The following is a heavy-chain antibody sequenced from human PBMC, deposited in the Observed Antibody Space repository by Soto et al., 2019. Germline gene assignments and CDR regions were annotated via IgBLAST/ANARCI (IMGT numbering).Heavy chain of an antibody. J-gene: IGHJ4*02. Sequence: QVQLQQWGAGLLKPSETLSLTCAVYGGSFSGYYWSWIRQPPGKGLEWIGEINHSEVTNYNPSLEIRVTISVDTSKSQFSLKLSSVTAADTAVYYCARGRGDDDYSGNTIDYWGQGTLVTVSS. CDR1: GGSFSGYY. CDR2: INHSEVT. V-gene: IGHV4-34*01. D-gene: IGHD4-4*01. CDR3: ARGRGDDDYSGNTIDY.